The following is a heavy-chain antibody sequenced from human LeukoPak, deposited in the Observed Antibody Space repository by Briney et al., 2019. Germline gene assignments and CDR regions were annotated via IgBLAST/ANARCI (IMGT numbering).Heavy chain of an antibody. Sequence: ASVKVSCKVSGYTLTELSMHWVRQAPGKGLEWMGGFDPEDGETIYAQKFQGRVTVTEDTSTDTAYMELSSLRSEDTAVYYCATYYYDSTDPKTIDYWGQGTLVTVSS. CDR1: GYTLTELS. J-gene: IGHJ4*02. D-gene: IGHD3-22*01. V-gene: IGHV1-24*01. CDR2: FDPEDGET. CDR3: ATYYYDSTDPKTIDY.